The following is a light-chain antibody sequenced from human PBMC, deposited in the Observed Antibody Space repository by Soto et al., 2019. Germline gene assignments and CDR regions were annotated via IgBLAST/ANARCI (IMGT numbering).Light chain of an antibody. CDR3: QQLKDYHLT. Sequence: DIQLTQSPSFLSASVGDRVIITCWASQGIGSYLAWFQQKPGKAPNLLIYAAPTLQSGVPSRFSGSGSGTEFTLTISSLQPEDFETYYCQQLKDYHLTFGGGTKVDI. J-gene: IGKJ4*01. CDR1: QGIGSY. CDR2: AAP. V-gene: IGKV1-9*01.